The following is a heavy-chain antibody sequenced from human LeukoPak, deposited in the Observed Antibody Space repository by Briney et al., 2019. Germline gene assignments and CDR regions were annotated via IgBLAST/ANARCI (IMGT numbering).Heavy chain of an antibody. CDR3: ARDGPGTAMVDY. Sequence: GGSLRLSCAASGFTFSSYSMNWVRQAPGKGLEWVSSISSSSSSYIYNADSMKGRFTISRDNAKNSLYLQMNSLRAEDTAVYYCARDGPGTAMVDYWGQGTLVTVSS. V-gene: IGHV3-21*01. CDR2: ISSSSSSYI. CDR1: GFTFSSYS. D-gene: IGHD5-18*01. J-gene: IGHJ4*02.